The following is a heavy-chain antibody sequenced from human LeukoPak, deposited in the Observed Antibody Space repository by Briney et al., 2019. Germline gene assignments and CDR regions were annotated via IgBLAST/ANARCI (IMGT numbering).Heavy chain of an antibody. Sequence: GGSLRLSCAASGFTFTSYAMTWVRQAPGKGLEWVSAISGSGGSTYYADSVKGRFTISRDNSKNALYLQMNSLRAEDTAIYYCAKDVFLLSGRGDDYWGQGTLVTVSS. CDR2: ISGSGGST. V-gene: IGHV3-23*01. D-gene: IGHD2-15*01. CDR3: AKDVFLLSGRGDDY. J-gene: IGHJ4*02. CDR1: GFTFTSYA.